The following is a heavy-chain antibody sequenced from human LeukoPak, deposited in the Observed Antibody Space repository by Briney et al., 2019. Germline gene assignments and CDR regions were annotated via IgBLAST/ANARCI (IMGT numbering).Heavy chain of an antibody. CDR1: GFTFSSYA. D-gene: IGHD6-19*01. Sequence: GGSLRLSCAASGFTFSSYAMHWVRQAPGKGLEWVAVISYDGSNKYYADSVKGRFTISRDNSKNTLYLQMNSLRAEDTAVYYCAKSPDSSGWTYYYYYGMDVWGQGTTVTVSS. V-gene: IGHV3-30-3*01. CDR2: ISYDGSNK. J-gene: IGHJ6*02. CDR3: AKSPDSSGWTYYYYYGMDV.